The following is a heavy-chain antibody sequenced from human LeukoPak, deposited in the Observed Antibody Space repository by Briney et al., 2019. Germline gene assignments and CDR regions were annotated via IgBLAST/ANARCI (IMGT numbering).Heavy chain of an antibody. J-gene: IGHJ4*02. CDR1: GGSISSSSYY. Sequence: SETLSLTCTVSGGSISSSSYYWGWIRQPPGKGLEWIGSIYYSGSTYYNPSLKSRVTISVDTSKNQFSLKLSSVTAADTAVYYCARPRDSSSDGVFDYWGQGTLVTVSS. D-gene: IGHD6-6*01. CDR2: IYYSGST. V-gene: IGHV4-39*07. CDR3: ARPRDSSSDGVFDY.